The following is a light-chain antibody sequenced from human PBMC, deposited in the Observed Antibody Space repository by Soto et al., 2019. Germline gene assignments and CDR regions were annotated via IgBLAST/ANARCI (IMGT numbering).Light chain of an antibody. CDR3: QQYGSSPPSIT. CDR2: GAS. J-gene: IGKJ5*01. V-gene: IGKV3-20*01. Sequence: EIVLTQSPGTLSLSPGERATLSCRASQSVSSSYLAWYQQKPGQAPRLLIYGASSRATGIPDRFSGSGSGTDFTLTLSRLEPEDFAGYYCQQYGSSPPSITFGQGTRLEIK. CDR1: QSVSSSY.